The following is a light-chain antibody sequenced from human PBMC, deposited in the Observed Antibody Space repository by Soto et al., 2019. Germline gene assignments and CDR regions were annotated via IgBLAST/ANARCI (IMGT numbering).Light chain of an antibody. CDR1: ESVSDNY. J-gene: IGKJ4*01. Sequence: EIVLTQSPVTRSLSPGERATLSCRASESVSDNYLAWYQQRSGQAPRLVIYGASSRASAVPDRFSGSGSGADFTLTISRLEPEDFAVYYCQQYGSSPLTFGGGTKVDIK. V-gene: IGKV3-20*01. CDR3: QQYGSSPLT. CDR2: GAS.